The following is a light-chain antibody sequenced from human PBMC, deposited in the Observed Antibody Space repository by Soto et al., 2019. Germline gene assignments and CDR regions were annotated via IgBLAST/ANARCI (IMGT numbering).Light chain of an antibody. CDR3: QSHDSSLNSWV. CDR2: GNT. J-gene: IGLJ3*02. V-gene: IGLV1-40*01. Sequence: QPVLTQPPSMSGAPGQRVTISCTGSSSSIGAGYDVHWYQLLPGTAPKLLIYGNTNRPSGVPDRFSGSKSGTSASLAITGLRAEDEADYYCQSHDSSLNSWVFGGGTKVTVL. CDR1: SSSIGAGYD.